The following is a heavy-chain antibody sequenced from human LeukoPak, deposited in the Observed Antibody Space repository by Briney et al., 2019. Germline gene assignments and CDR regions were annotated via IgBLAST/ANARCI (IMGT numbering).Heavy chain of an antibody. CDR1: GYTFTGYY. D-gene: IGHD2-2*03. CDR2: INPNSGGT. Sequence: ASVKVSCKASGYTFTGYYMHWVRQAPGQGLEWMGWINPNSGGTNYAQKFQGRVTMTRDTSISTAYMELSRLRSDDTAVYYCASGYCSSTSCYAQQYDYWGQGTLVTVSS. CDR3: ASGYCSSTSCYAQQYDY. V-gene: IGHV1-2*02. J-gene: IGHJ4*02.